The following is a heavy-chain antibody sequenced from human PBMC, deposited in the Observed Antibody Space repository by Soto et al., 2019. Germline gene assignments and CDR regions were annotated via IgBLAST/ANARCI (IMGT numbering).Heavy chain of an antibody. CDR2: ISYDGSNK. CDR1: GFTFSSYG. D-gene: IGHD3-16*02. Sequence: GWSLRLSCAASGFTFSSYGMHWVRQAPGKGLEWVAVISYDGSNKYYADSVKGRFTISRDNSKNTLYLQMNSLRAEDTAVYYCAKDRSPPYWGQGTLVTV. J-gene: IGHJ4*02. V-gene: IGHV3-30*18. CDR3: AKDRSPPY.